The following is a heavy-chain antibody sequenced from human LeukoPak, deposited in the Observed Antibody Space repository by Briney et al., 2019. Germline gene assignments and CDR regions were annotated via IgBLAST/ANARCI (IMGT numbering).Heavy chain of an antibody. Sequence: SETLSLTCAVSGGSISSSNWWSWVRQPPGKGLEWIGEIYHSGSTNYNPSLKSRVTISVDKSKNQFSLKLSSVTAADTAVYYCARGRDGYNFRARGMDVWGQGTTVTVSS. V-gene: IGHV4-4*02. J-gene: IGHJ6*02. CDR3: ARGRDGYNFRARGMDV. CDR2: IYHSGST. D-gene: IGHD5-24*01. CDR1: GGSISSSNW.